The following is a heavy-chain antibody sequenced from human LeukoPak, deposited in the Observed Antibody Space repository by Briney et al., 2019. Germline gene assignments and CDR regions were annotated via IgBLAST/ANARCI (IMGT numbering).Heavy chain of an antibody. CDR1: GGSIRSSYYY. J-gene: IGHJ4*02. CDR3: AREGSGYWIRLDY. CDR2: IYDSGST. V-gene: IGHV4-39*02. D-gene: IGHD3-22*01. Sequence: NASETLSLTCTVSGGSIRSSYYYWGWIRQPPGKGLEWIGSIYDSGSTYYNPSLKSRVTISVDTSKNQFSLKLSSVTAADTAVYYCAREGSGYWIRLDYWGQGTLVTVSS.